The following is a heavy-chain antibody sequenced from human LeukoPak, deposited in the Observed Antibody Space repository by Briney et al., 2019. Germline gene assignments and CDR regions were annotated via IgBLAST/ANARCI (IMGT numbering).Heavy chain of an antibody. CDR3: AIMHGYYDGSGYWVQ. CDR2: ITPNADRT. Sequence: GGSLRLSCAASGFTFGSYGMSWVHQAPGKGLEWVSFITPNADRTSYADSVEGRFTISRDNPRNTLYMQMNSLRDEDTAVYYCAIMHGYYDGSGYWVQWGQGTLVTVSS. V-gene: IGHV3-23*01. J-gene: IGHJ1*01. CDR1: GFTFGSYG. D-gene: IGHD3-22*01.